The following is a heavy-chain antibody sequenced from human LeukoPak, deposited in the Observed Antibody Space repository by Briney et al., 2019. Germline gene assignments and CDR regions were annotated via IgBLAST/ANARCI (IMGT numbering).Heavy chain of an antibody. J-gene: IGHJ5*02. CDR2: INANSGGT. Sequence: ASVKVACKASGYTFTAYYMHWVRQAPGQGLEWMGWINANSGGTNYAQKFQGRVTMTRDTSISTVCMDLTRLRSDDTAVYYCARVRDGYSYGTNWIDPWGQGTLVTVSS. CDR1: GYTFTAYY. D-gene: IGHD5-18*01. V-gene: IGHV1-2*02. CDR3: ARVRDGYSYGTNWIDP.